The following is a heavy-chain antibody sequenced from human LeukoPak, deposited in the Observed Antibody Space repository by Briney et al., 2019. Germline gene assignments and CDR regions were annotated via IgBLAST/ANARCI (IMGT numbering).Heavy chain of an antibody. CDR1: GFTFSNYA. D-gene: IGHD6-19*01. Sequence: GGSLRLSCAASGFTFSNYAMSWVRQAPGKGLEWVSGISGSGGSTDYADSVKGRFTISRDNSKNTLYPQMNSLRAGDTAVYYCAKGSSGWYTFSWFDPWGQGTLVTVSS. V-gene: IGHV3-23*01. CDR3: AKGSSGWYTFSWFDP. CDR2: ISGSGGST. J-gene: IGHJ5*02.